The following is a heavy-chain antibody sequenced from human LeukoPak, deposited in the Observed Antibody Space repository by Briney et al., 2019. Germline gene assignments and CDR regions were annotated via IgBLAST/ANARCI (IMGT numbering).Heavy chain of an antibody. CDR3: ARQEYMSGWYEGDY. CDR1: GGSMSSDY. Sequence: SETLSLTCDVSGGSMSSDYWSWVRQPPGKGLEWNGYIYYSGSTNYNPSLKSRVTISVDTAKNQFSLELSSVTAADTAVYYCARQEYMSGWYEGDYWGQGVLVTVSS. CDR2: IYYSGST. V-gene: IGHV4-59*08. J-gene: IGHJ4*02. D-gene: IGHD6-19*01.